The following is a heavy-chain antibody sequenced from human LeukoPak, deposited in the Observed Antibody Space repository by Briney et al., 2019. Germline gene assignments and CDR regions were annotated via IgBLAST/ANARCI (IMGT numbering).Heavy chain of an antibody. CDR1: GFTFSSYG. CDR2: IRYDGNSK. V-gene: IGHV3-30*02. J-gene: IGHJ4*02. CDR3: VNGYDTRDYFHYFDY. Sequence: PGGSLRLSCAASGFTFSSYGMHWVRQAPGKGLEWVAFIRYDGNSKYYADFVKGRFTISRDNSRNTLYLQMNSLRAEDTAVYYCVNGYDTRDYFHYFDYWGQGALVSVSS. D-gene: IGHD3-22*01.